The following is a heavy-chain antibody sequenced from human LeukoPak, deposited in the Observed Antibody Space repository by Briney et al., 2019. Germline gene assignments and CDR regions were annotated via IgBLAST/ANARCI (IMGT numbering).Heavy chain of an antibody. CDR3: ARDHYDFWSGKEWFDY. D-gene: IGHD3-3*01. CDR2: ISSSSSYI. Sequence: GGSLRLSCAASGFTFSSYSMNWVRQAPGKGLEWVSSISSSSSYIYYADSVKGRFTISRDNAKNSLYLQMNSLRAEDTAVYYCARDHYDFWSGKEWFDYWGQGTLVTVSS. V-gene: IGHV3-21*01. CDR1: GFTFSSYS. J-gene: IGHJ4*02.